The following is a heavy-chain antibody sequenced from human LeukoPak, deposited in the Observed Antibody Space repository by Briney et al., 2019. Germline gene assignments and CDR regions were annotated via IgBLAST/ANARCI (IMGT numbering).Heavy chain of an antibody. CDR1: GYTFTGYY. D-gene: IGHD3-10*01. CDR2: INPNSGGT. V-gene: IGHV1-2*02. Sequence: ASVKVSCKASGYTFTGYYMHWVRQAPGQGLEWMGWINPNSGGTNYAQKFQGRVTMTRDTSISTAYMELSRLRSDDTALYYCAKDNGSYTVGVDYWGQGTLVTVSS. CDR3: AKDNGSYTVGVDY. J-gene: IGHJ4*02.